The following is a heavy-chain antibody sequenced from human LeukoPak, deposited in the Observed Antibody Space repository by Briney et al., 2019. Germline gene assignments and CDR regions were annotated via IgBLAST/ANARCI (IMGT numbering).Heavy chain of an antibody. CDR3: TRDVREAYDI. V-gene: IGHV3-7*01. J-gene: IGHJ3*02. CDR1: GFRFGGFL. Sequence: PGGSLRLSCEASGFRFGGFLMNWVRQAPGKGPERVANINQDGSEKLYVDSVKGRFTISRDNAKNSLYLQVNSLRVEDTAVYYCTRDVREAYDIWGHGTMVTVSS. CDR2: INQDGSEK. D-gene: IGHD3-16*01.